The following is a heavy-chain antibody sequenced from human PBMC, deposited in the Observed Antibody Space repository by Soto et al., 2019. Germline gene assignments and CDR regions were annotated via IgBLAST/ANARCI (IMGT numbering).Heavy chain of an antibody. D-gene: IGHD2-15*01. Sequence: PSETLSLTCAVYGGSFSGYYWSWIRQPPGKGLEWIGEINHSGSTNYNPSLKSRATISVDTSKNQFSLKLTSVTAADTAVYYWARDLVAEAATPTNWLDHWGQGTLVT. V-gene: IGHV4-34*01. CDR1: GGSFSGYY. J-gene: IGHJ5*02. CDR2: INHSGST. CDR3: ARDLVAEAATPTNWLDH.